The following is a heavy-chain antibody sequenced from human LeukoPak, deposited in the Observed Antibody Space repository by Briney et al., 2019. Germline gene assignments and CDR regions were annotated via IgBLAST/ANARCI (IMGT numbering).Heavy chain of an antibody. CDR3: AKDGRFFTSGTYPPDY. CDR1: GINFSRYG. J-gene: IGHJ4*02. CDR2: VSYDGRDK. V-gene: IGHV3-30*18. D-gene: IGHD3-10*01. Sequence: GGALRLSCSAPGINFSRYGMHWVRQAPGKGLEWVAVVSYDGRDKYYADSVKGRFTISRDNSKNTVFLQMSSLTIADTAIYYCAKDGRFFTSGTYPPDYWGQGTLVTVSS.